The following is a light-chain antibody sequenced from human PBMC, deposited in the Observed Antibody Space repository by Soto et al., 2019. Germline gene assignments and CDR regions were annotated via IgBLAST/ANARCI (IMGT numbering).Light chain of an antibody. CDR3: QTWGTGIVV. V-gene: IGLV4-69*01. J-gene: IGLJ2*01. CDR1: SGHSSNA. Sequence: QSVLTQSPSASASLGASVKLTCTLSSGHSSNAIAWHQQQPEKGPRYLMKLNSDGSHSKGDGIPDRFSGSSSGAERYLTIPSRQSEDEADYYCQTWGTGIVVFGGGTKLTVL. CDR2: LNSDGSH.